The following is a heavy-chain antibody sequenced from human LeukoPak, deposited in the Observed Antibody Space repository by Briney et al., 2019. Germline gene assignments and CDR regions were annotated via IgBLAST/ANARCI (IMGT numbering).Heavy chain of an antibody. V-gene: IGHV3-30-3*01. CDR2: ISYDGNNK. D-gene: IGHD3-10*01. Sequence: GGSRRLSCAASGFTFSRYTIHWVRQAPGKGLEWVAVISYDGNNKDYADSVKGRFTTSRDNSKNTLYLQMNSLRDEDTAVYYCARDRYFGSGRYNYFDFWGQGTLVTVSS. CDR3: ARDRYFGSGRYNYFDF. J-gene: IGHJ4*02. CDR1: GFTFSRYT.